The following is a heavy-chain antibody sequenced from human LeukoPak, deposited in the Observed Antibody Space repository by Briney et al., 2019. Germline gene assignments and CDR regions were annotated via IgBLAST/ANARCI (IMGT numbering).Heavy chain of an antibody. V-gene: IGHV4-61*02. CDR3: VREGCSSSRCDIGEDWFDP. CDR2: IHSIGST. Sequence: PSETLSLTCSVSGETIGDGIYYWSWIRQPAGKGLEWIGRIHSIGSTNYNPALESRVTMSVDTSKNQFSLKLTSVTAADRAVYYCVREGCSSSRCDIGEDWFDPWGQGTLVAVSS. CDR1: GETIGDGIYY. D-gene: IGHD2-2*01. J-gene: IGHJ5*02.